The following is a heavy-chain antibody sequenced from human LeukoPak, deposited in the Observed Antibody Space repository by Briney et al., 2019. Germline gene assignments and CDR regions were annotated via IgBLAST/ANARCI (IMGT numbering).Heavy chain of an antibody. CDR3: ARAATYYYDSSGYANWFDP. CDR2: MNPNSGNT. D-gene: IGHD3-22*01. J-gene: IGHJ5*02. Sequence: ASVKVSCKASGYTFTSYDINWVRQATGQGLEWMGWMNPNSGNTSYAQKFQGRVSMTRDTSISTAYMELSSLRSEDTAVYYCARAATYYYDSSGYANWFDPWGQGTLVTVSS. CDR1: GYTFTSYD. V-gene: IGHV1-8*01.